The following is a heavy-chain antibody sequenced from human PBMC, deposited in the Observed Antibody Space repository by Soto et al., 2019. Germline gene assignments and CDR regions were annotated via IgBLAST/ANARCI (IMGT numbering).Heavy chain of an antibody. CDR3: ARVSAYCSSTSCYTGPSYYYYGMDV. D-gene: IGHD2-2*02. CDR2: IYSGGST. Sequence: GGSLRLSXAASGFTVSSNYMSWVRQAPGKGLEWVSVIYSGGSTYYADSVKGRFTISRDNSKNTLYLQMNSLRAEDTAVYYCARVSAYCSSTSCYTGPSYYYYGMDVWGQGTTVTVS. J-gene: IGHJ6*02. V-gene: IGHV3-53*01. CDR1: GFTVSSNY.